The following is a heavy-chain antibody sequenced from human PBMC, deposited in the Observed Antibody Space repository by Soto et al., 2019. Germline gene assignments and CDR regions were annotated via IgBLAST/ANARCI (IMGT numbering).Heavy chain of an antibody. Sequence: GGSLRLSCAASGFTFSSYAMSWVRHAPGKGLEWVSAISGSGGSTYYADSVKGRFTISRDNSKNTLYLQMNSLRAEDTAVYYCAKDQGYSSSSDYWGQGTLVTVSS. D-gene: IGHD6-6*01. CDR1: GFTFSSYA. CDR2: ISGSGGST. CDR3: AKDQGYSSSSDY. J-gene: IGHJ4*02. V-gene: IGHV3-23*01.